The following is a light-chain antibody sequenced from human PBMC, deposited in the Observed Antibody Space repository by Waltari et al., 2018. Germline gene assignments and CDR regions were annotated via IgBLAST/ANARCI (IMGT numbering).Light chain of an antibody. J-gene: IGKJ1*01. CDR3: QQHGTLPAT. CDR2: RAS. Sequence: EIVLTQSPGTASLSPGERVTLSCRASQNVGSSSLAWYQQKPGQATRLVIYRASRRATGFPDRFSGSGSGTEFSLTISRLEPEDVAVYYCQQHGTLPATFGQGTKVEIK. CDR1: QNVGSSS. V-gene: IGKV3-20*01.